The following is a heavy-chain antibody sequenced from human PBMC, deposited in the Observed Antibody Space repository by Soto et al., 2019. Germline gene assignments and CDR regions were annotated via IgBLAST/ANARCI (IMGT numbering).Heavy chain of an antibody. CDR2: MSYDGTKE. CDR1: GFTFSTYG. J-gene: IGHJ4*02. CDR3: AKEYGSTWIDH. D-gene: IGHD6-13*01. Sequence: QVELVESGGGVVQPGRSLRLSCAASGFTFSTYGMHWVRQAPGKGLKWVAAMSYDGTKEYYVDSVKGRFTISRDNSRNTLFLQLNSLRAEDTAVYYCAKEYGSTWIDHWGQGTLVTVSS. V-gene: IGHV3-30*18.